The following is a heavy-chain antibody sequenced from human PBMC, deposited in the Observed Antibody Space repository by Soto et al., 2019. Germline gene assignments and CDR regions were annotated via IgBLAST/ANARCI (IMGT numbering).Heavy chain of an antibody. J-gene: IGHJ6*03. CDR1: GYTFTSYA. D-gene: IGHD3-10*01. CDR3: ARGANYFCSGGKPYYYYYYYMDV. Sequence: ASVKVSCKASGYTFTSYAMHWVRQAPGQRLEWMGWINAGNGNTKYSQKFQGRVTITRDTSASTAYMELSSLRSEDTAVYYCARGANYFCSGGKPYYYYYYYMDVWGKGTTVTVSS. V-gene: IGHV1-3*01. CDR2: INAGNGNT.